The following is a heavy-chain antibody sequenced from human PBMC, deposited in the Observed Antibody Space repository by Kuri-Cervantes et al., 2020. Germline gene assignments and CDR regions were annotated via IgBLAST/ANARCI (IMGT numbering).Heavy chain of an antibody. V-gene: IGHV3-48*01. CDR2: ISSSSSTI. CDR1: GFTFSSYS. J-gene: IGHJ4*01. Sequence: GESLKISCAASGFTFSSYSMNWVRQAPGKGLEWVSYISSSSSTIYYADSVKGRFTISRDNSKNTLYLQMNSLRAEDTTIYYCAKGSTFYGGNGGEDYFDSWGRETLVTVSS. CDR3: AKGSTFYGGNGGEDYFDS. D-gene: IGHD4-23*01.